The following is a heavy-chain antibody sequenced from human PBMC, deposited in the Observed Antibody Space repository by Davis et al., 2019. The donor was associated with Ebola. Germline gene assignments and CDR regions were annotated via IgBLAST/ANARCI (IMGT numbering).Heavy chain of an antibody. D-gene: IGHD4-23*01. J-gene: IGHJ3*02. CDR3: ARKIVRRWAFDS. CDR1: GFTFSTYS. Sequence: GESLKISCAASGFTFSTYSMSWVRQAPGKALEWVSSISSDSDYIYYADSAKGRFTISRDNAKNSLYLQMNSLRAEDTAVYFCARKIVRRWAFDSWGQGTMVTVSS. V-gene: IGHV3-21*04. CDR2: ISSDSDYI.